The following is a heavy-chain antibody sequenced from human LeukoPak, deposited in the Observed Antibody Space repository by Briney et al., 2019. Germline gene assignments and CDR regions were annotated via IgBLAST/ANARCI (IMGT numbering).Heavy chain of an antibody. CDR3: ARQSITMVRGNAFDI. Sequence: GGSLRLSCAASGFTFSSYAMHWVRQAPGKGLEWVAVIWYDGSNKYYADSVKGRFTISRDNSKNTLYLQMNSLRAEDTAVYYCARQSITMVRGNAFDIWGQGTMVTVSS. J-gene: IGHJ3*02. CDR1: GFTFSSYA. D-gene: IGHD3-10*01. CDR2: IWYDGSNK. V-gene: IGHV3-33*08.